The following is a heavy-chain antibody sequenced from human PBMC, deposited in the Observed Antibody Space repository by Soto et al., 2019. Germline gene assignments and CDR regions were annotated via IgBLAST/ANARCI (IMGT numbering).Heavy chain of an antibody. Sequence: GESLKISCKGSGYSFTSYWISWVRQMPGKGLEWMGRIDPSDSYTNYSPSFQGHVTISIDKSISTAYLQWNSLKASDTAMYYCASGGPQVVYNWFDPWSQGTLVTVSS. D-gene: IGHD6-13*01. CDR2: IDPSDSYT. V-gene: IGHV5-10-1*01. J-gene: IGHJ5*02. CDR1: GYSFTSYW. CDR3: ASGGPQVVYNWFDP.